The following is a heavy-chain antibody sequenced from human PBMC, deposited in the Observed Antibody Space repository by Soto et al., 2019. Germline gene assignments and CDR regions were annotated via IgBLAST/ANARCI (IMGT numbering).Heavy chain of an antibody. J-gene: IGHJ6*02. Sequence: ASVKVSCKASGYTFSSYDINWVRQATGQGLEWMGWMNPKSGNTGYAQKFQGRVTMTRDTSISTAYMEVSSLRSEDTAMYYCARAYGDLEVWGQGTTVTVSS. CDR3: ARAYGDLEV. D-gene: IGHD2-21*01. V-gene: IGHV1-8*01. CDR2: MNPKSGNT. CDR1: GYTFSSYD.